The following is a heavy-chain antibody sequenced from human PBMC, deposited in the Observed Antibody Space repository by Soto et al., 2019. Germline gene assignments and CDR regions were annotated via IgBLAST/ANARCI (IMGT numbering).Heavy chain of an antibody. Sequence: QVQLQESGPGLVKPSQTLSLTCTVSGGSISSGGYYWSWIRQHPGKGLEWIGYIYYSGSTYYNPSLKSRVTISVDTSKNQFSLKLSSLTAADTAVYYCAESRARPPSFDYWGQGTLVTVSS. CDR2: IYYSGST. CDR3: AESRARPPSFDY. D-gene: IGHD6-6*01. V-gene: IGHV4-31*03. CDR1: GGSISSGGYY. J-gene: IGHJ4*02.